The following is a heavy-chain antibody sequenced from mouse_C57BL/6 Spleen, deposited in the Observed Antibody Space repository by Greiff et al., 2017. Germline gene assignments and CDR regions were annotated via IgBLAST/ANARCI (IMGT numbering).Heavy chain of an antibody. D-gene: IGHD1-1*01. V-gene: IGHV5-4*01. Sequence: EVKVVESGGGLVKPGGSLKLSCAASGFTFSSYAMSWVRQTPEKRLEWVATLSDGGSYTYYPDNVTGRFTISRDNAKNNLYLQMSHLKSEDTAMYYCARDTGGYYAMDYWGQGTSVTVSS. CDR3: ARDTGGYYAMDY. CDR1: GFTFSSYA. J-gene: IGHJ4*01. CDR2: LSDGGSYT.